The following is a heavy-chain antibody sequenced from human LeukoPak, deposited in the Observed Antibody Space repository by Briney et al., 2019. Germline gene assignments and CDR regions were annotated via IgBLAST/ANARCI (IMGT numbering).Heavy chain of an antibody. Sequence: SETLSLTCTVSGGSISSYYWSWIRQPPGKGLEWIGYIYYSGSTNYNPSLKSRVTISVDTSKNQFSLKLSSVTAADTAVYYCAREGVLLYFGVDAFDIWGQGTMVTVSS. CDR3: AREGVLLYFGVDAFDI. CDR1: GGSISSYY. D-gene: IGHD3-10*01. V-gene: IGHV4-59*01. CDR2: IYYSGST. J-gene: IGHJ3*02.